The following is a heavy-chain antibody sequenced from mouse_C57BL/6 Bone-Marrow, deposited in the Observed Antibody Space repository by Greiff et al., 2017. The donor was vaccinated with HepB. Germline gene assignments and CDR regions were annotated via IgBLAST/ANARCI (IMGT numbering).Heavy chain of an antibody. V-gene: IGHV1-85*01. CDR1: GYTFTSYD. D-gene: IGHD2-4*01. J-gene: IGHJ1*03. CDR2: IYPRDGST. CDR3: ARRKFYDYDGWYFDV. Sequence: VQLQQSGPELVKPGASVKLSCKASGYTFTSYDINWVKQRPGQGLEWIGWIYPRDGSTKYNEKFKGKATLTVDTSSSTAYMELHSLTSEDSAVYFCARRKFYDYDGWYFDVWGTGTTFTVSS.